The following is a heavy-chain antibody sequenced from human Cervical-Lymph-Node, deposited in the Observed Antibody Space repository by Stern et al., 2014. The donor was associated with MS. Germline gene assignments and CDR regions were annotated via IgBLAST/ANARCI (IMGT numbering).Heavy chain of an antibody. D-gene: IGHD2-2*02. CDR3: ARGPYCSSTSCYSNGYHFYGLDV. CDR1: GYTFTSFG. CDR2: ISGYNGDT. V-gene: IGHV1-18*01. J-gene: IGHJ6*02. Sequence: MQLVESGAEVKKPGASVKVSCRASGYTFTSFGISWVRRAPGQGLEWMGWISGYNGDTKYPQKFQGRVILNTDTSPSTDYMELTSLRSDDTAMYYCARGPYCSSTSCYSNGYHFYGLDVWGQGTTVTVSS.